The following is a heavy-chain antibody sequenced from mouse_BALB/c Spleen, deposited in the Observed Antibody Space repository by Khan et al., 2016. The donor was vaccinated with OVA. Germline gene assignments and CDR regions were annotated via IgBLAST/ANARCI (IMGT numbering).Heavy chain of an antibody. V-gene: IGHV2-6-1*01. Sequence: QVQLKQSGPGLVAPSQSLSITCTISGFSLTNYGVHWVRQPPGKGLEWLVVIWNAGSTTYNSALKSRLTISKDNSKSQVFLKMNSLQTDDTAMYFGARQPYYHYNIMDYWGQGTSVTVSA. D-gene: IGHD2-10*01. CDR2: IWNAGST. CDR1: GFSLTNYG. J-gene: IGHJ4*01. CDR3: ARQPYYHYNIMDY.